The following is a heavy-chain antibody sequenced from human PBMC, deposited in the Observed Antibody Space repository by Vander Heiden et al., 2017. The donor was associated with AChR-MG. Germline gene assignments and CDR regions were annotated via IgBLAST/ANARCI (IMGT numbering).Heavy chain of an antibody. V-gene: IGHV1-46*01. CDR1: GNTLGTHY. D-gene: IGHD3-16*02. CDR3: ARVWGSYGFDY. Sequence: QVQLVQSGAAVKKAGASVKVSCKASGNTLGTHYMHWVRQAPGQGLEWMGLINPSDGRTTYAQKFQGRVAITRQTPTSTVYMELGSLRSEDTAVYYCARVWGSYGFDYWGQGTLVTVSS. CDR2: INPSDGRT. J-gene: IGHJ4*02.